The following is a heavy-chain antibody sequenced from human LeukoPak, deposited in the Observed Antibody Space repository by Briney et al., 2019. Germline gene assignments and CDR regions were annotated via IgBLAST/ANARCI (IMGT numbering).Heavy chain of an antibody. CDR1: GFTFSNYG. CDR3: ARGGNDYYDSSGYYLY. J-gene: IGHJ4*02. V-gene: IGHV3-30*19. CDR2: IWYDGSNK. D-gene: IGHD3-22*01. Sequence: GGSLRLSCAASGFTFSNYGMHWVRQAPGKGLEWVAVIWYDGSNKYYADSVKGRFTISRDNSKNTLYLQMNSLRAEDTAVYYCARGGNDYYDSSGYYLYWGQGTLVTVSS.